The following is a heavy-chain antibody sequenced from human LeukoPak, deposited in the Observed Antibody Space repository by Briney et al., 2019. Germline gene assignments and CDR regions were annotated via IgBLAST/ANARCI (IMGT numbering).Heavy chain of an antibody. CDR2: ISGSGGST. Sequence: GGSLRLSCAASGFTFSSYAMSWVRQAPGKGLEWVSAISGSGGSTYYADSVKGRLTISRDNFKNTLYLQMNSLRAEDTAVYYCAKVRDGYNTFDYWGQGTLVTVSS. V-gene: IGHV3-23*01. D-gene: IGHD5-24*01. CDR3: AKVRDGYNTFDY. CDR1: GFTFSSYA. J-gene: IGHJ4*02.